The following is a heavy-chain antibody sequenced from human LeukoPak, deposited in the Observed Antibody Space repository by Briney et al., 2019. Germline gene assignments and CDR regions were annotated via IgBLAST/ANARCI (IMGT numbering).Heavy chain of an antibody. CDR2: IRYDGSNK. V-gene: IGHV3-30*02. Sequence: GGSLRLSCAASGFTFSSYGMHWVRQAPGKGLEWVAFIRYDGSNKYYADSVKGRFTISRDNSKNTLYLQMNSLRAEDTAVYYCAKDLAAARPVAGDAFDIWGQGTMVTVSS. D-gene: IGHD6-6*01. CDR1: GFTFSSYG. CDR3: AKDLAAARPVAGDAFDI. J-gene: IGHJ3*02.